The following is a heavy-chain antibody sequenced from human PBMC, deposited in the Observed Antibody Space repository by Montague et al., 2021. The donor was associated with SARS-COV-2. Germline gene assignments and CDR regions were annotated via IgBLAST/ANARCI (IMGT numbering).Heavy chain of an antibody. CDR1: GGSISSFSHY. V-gene: IGHV4-39*01. J-gene: IGHJ4*02. CDR2: IYYSGTS. D-gene: IGHD2/OR15-2a*01. CDR3: ARAQMAVGEYYSDY. Sequence: SETLSLTCSVSGGSISSFSHYWTWIRQPPGRKLEWIRTIYYSGTSPSSPSLQSRITISVDTSDNQFSLQLDSVTATDTAIYYCARAQMAVGEYYSDYWGQGILVTVSS.